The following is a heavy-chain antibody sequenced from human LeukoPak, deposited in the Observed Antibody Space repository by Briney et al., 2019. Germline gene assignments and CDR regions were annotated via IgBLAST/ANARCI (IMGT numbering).Heavy chain of an antibody. D-gene: IGHD3-9*01. CDR2: ISGSGGST. CDR1: GFTFSSYA. V-gene: IGHV3-23*01. J-gene: IGHJ6*02. CDR3: AKDTDILTGYYYYYYYGMDV. Sequence: GGSLRLSCAASGFTFSSYAMSWVRQAPGKGLEWVSAISGSGGSTYYADSVKGRFTISRDNSKNTLYLQMNSLRAEDTAVYYCAKDTDILTGYYYYYYYGMDVWGQGTTVTVSS.